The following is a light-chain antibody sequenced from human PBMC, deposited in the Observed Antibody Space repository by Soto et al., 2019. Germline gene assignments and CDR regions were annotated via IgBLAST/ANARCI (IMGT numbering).Light chain of an antibody. CDR1: QSISSY. J-gene: IGKJ4*01. V-gene: IGKV1-39*01. CDR2: AAS. Sequence: DIQMTQSPSSLSASVGDRVTITCRASQSISSYLNWYQQKPGKAPKLLIYAASSLQSGVPSRFSGSGSATDFTLTISSLQPQDFATYYCQQSYSTPLTVGGGTTVDI. CDR3: QQSYSTPLT.